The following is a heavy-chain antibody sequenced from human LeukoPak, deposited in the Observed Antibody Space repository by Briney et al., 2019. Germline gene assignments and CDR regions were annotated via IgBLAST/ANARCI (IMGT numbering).Heavy chain of an antibody. CDR3: ARDGFYYDSSGYHEY. CDR2: IIPIFGTA. Sequence: SVKVSCKASGGTFSSYAISWVRQAPGQGLEWMGGIIPIFGTANYAQKFQGRVTITADESASTAYMELSSLRSEDTAVYYCARDGFYYDSSGYHEYWGQGTLVTVSS. CDR1: GGTFSSYA. J-gene: IGHJ4*02. V-gene: IGHV1-69*01. D-gene: IGHD3-22*01.